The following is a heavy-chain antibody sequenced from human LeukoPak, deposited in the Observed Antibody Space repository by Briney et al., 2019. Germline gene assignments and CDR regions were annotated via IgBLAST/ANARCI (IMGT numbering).Heavy chain of an antibody. D-gene: IGHD3-10*01. V-gene: IGHV3-21*01. CDR3: ARDRGYYGSGSYIDY. CDR1: GFTLSSYS. Sequence: GGSLRLSCAASGFTLSSYSMNWVRQAPGKGLEWVSSISSSSSYIYYADSVKGRFTISRDNAKNSLYLQMNSLRAEDTAVYYCARDRGYYGSGSYIDYWGQGTLVTVSS. CDR2: ISSSSSYI. J-gene: IGHJ4*02.